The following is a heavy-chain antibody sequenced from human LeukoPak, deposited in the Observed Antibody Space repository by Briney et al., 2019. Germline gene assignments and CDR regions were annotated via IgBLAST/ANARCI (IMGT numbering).Heavy chain of an antibody. Sequence: SETLSLTCAVYGGSFSSYYRSWIRQPPGQGLEWIGEVNRSGNSNYNPSLKSRVTISVDTSKNQISLKLSSVTAADTAVYYCARKIYRGLRAAAAGLFDSWGQGTLVTVSS. CDR2: VNRSGNS. CDR3: ARKIYRGLRAAAAGLFDS. V-gene: IGHV4-34*01. J-gene: IGHJ4*02. D-gene: IGHD6-13*01. CDR1: GGSFSSYY.